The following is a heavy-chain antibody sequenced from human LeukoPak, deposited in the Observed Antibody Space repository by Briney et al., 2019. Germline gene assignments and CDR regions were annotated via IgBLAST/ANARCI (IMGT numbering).Heavy chain of an antibody. CDR1: RFTFSNYW. V-gene: IGHV3-7*03. D-gene: IGHD3-9*01. Sequence: GGSLRLSCAASRFTFSNYWMSWVRQAPGKGLEWVANIKQDGSEKYYVDSVKGRFTISRDNAKNSMYLQMNSLRAEDTAVYYCARGRYFDWQYYMDVWGKGTTVTVSS. J-gene: IGHJ6*03. CDR2: IKQDGSEK. CDR3: ARGRYFDWQYYMDV.